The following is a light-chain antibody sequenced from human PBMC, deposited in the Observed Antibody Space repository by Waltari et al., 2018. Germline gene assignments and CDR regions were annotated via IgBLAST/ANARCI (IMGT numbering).Light chain of an antibody. CDR2: QDS. Sequence: SYELTQPPSVSVSPGQTASITCSGDKLGDKYACWYQQKPGQYPVLVIYQDSRRPSGIPEAFSGASSGNTATLTISGTQAMDESDYYCQAWDSSPVVFGGGTKLTVL. J-gene: IGLJ2*01. CDR3: QAWDSSPVV. V-gene: IGLV3-1*01. CDR1: KLGDKY.